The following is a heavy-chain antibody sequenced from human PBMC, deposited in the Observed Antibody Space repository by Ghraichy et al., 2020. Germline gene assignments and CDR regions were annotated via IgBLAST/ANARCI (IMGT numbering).Heavy chain of an antibody. CDR3: ARNPPKALNYGSGTRSAFDI. CDR1: GGSISSYY. Sequence: SETLSLTCTVSGGSISSYYWSWIRQPPGKGLEWIGYIYYSGSTNYNPSLKSRVTISVDTSKNQFSLKLSSVTAADTAVYYCARNPPKALNYGSGTRSAFDIWGQGTMVTVSS. V-gene: IGHV4-59*08. D-gene: IGHD3-10*01. J-gene: IGHJ3*02. CDR2: IYYSGST.